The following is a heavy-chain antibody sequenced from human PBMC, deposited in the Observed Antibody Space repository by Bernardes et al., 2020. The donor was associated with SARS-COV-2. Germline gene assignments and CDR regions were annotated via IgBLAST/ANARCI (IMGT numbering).Heavy chain of an antibody. V-gene: IGHV3-30*18. Sequence: GGSLRLSCGASGFIFSHYGMHWVRQAPGKGLEWVAVISYDGSDKYYADSVKGRFTISRDNSKNTLYLQMDSLRTEDTALYYCAKDRALFEAMDVWGQGTTVSVSS. CDR3: AKDRALFEAMDV. CDR1: GFIFSHYG. J-gene: IGHJ6*02. CDR2: ISYDGSDK. D-gene: IGHD3-3*01.